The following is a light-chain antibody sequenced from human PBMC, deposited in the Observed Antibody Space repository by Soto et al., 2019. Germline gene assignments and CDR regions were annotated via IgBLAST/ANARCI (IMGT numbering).Light chain of an antibody. CDR1: SSDVGTYNL. CDR3: CSYAPSRTLL. Sequence: QSALTQPASVSGSPEQSITISCTGTSSDVGTYNLVTWYQQHPGKVPKRILYEGNKRPSGVSDRFSASKSGNTASLTISGLQAEDEADYYCCSYAPSRTLLFGGGTKLTVL. V-gene: IGLV2-23*01. J-gene: IGLJ3*02. CDR2: EGN.